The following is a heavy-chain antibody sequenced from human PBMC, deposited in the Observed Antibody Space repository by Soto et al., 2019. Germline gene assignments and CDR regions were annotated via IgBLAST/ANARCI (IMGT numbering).Heavy chain of an antibody. J-gene: IGHJ6*02. CDR1: GFTFSSYA. CDR3: ARSPIYGDYVYGMDV. Sequence: VGSLRLSCAASGFTFSSYAMHWVRQAPGKGLEWVAVISYDGSNKYYADSVKGRFTISRDNSKNTLYLQMNSLRAEDTAVYYCARSPIYGDYVYGMDVWGQGTTVTVSS. CDR2: ISYDGSNK. D-gene: IGHD4-17*01. V-gene: IGHV3-30-3*01.